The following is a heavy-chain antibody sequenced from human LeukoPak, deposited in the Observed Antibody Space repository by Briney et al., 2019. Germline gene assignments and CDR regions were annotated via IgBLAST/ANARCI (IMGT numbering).Heavy chain of an antibody. J-gene: IGHJ5*02. Sequence: GGSLRLSCAASEFDFSTHAMTWVRQAPGKGLEWVANIKEDGSVKNYVDSVKGRFTISRDNAKNSLFLQMNSLRAEDTAVYYCARDCSSTPMVGYNWFDPWGQGTLVTVSS. D-gene: IGHD2-2*01. CDR3: ARDCSSTPMVGYNWFDP. CDR2: IKEDGSVK. V-gene: IGHV3-7*01. CDR1: EFDFSTHA.